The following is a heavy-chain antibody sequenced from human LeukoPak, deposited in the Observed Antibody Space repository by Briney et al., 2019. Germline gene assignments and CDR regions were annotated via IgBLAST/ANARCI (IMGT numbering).Heavy chain of an antibody. J-gene: IGHJ2*01. CDR1: GFTFSTYD. CDR2: IDTAGGT. CDR3: AREGFCGGDCPGYFDL. Sequence: PGGSLRLSCAASGFTFSTYDMHWVRQTTGKGLEWVSAIDTAGGTYYPDSVKGRFTISRANAKNSFYLQMNSLRAGDTAVYYCAREGFCGGDCPGYFDLWGRGTLVTVSS. V-gene: IGHV3-13*04. D-gene: IGHD2-21*02.